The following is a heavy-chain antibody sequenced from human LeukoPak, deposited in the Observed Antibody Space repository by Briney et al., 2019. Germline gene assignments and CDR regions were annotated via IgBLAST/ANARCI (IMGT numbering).Heavy chain of an antibody. CDR2: FSGGGGST. D-gene: IGHD2-2*01. CDR3: AKDIVVVPDASDY. J-gene: IGHJ4*02. Sequence: PGGSLRLSCAASGFTFSNYAMNWVRQAPGKGLEWVSAFSGGGGSTYYADSVKGRFTISRDNSKNTLYLQMNSLRVEDTAVYYCAKDIVVVPDASDYWGQGTLVIVSS. V-gene: IGHV3-23*01. CDR1: GFTFSNYA.